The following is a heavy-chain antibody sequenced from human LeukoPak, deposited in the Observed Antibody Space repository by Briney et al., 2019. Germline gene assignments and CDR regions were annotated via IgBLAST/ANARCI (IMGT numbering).Heavy chain of an antibody. CDR1: GFTFSSYG. J-gene: IGHJ4*02. D-gene: IGHD6-6*01. CDR2: IRYDGSDK. Sequence: GGSLRLSCAASGFTFSSYGMHWVRQAPGKGLEWVAFIRYDGSDKYYADSVKGRFTISRDNSKNTLYLQMNSLRAEDTAVYYCAKPVEAARPPTLGYWGQGTLVTVSS. V-gene: IGHV3-30*02. CDR3: AKPVEAARPPTLGY.